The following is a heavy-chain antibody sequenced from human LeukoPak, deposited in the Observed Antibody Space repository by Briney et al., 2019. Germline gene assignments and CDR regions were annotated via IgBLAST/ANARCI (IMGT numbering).Heavy chain of an antibody. CDR2: ISSGSGTI. D-gene: IGHD2-2*01. Sequence: GGSLRLSCVASGFTFSNYAMDWVRQAPGKGLEWIADISSGSGTIYYTDSLKGRVTISRDNAKNSMFLQMNSLRAEDTAVYYCARMGRYCGSTACHFDNWGQGTLVTVSS. CDR1: GFTFSNYA. CDR3: ARMGRYCGSTACHFDN. V-gene: IGHV3-48*01. J-gene: IGHJ4*02.